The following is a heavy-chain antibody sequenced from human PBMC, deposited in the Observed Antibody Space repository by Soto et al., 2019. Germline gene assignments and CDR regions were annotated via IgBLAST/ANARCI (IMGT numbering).Heavy chain of an antibody. D-gene: IGHD1-7*01. CDR3: ARKGTVYYYDS. CDR2: ISPYNGNT. Sequence: QVQLVQSGAEVKKPGASVKVSCKTSGYTFTAYGISWVRQAPGQGLEWMGWISPYNGNTHYARKFQGRVTMTTDTATSTAYMELRNLGSDDTAMYYCARKGTVYYYDSWGQGTLVTVSS. V-gene: IGHV1-18*01. CDR1: GYTFTAYG. J-gene: IGHJ4*02.